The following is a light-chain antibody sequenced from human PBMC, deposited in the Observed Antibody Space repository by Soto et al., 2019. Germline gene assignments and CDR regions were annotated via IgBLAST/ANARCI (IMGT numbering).Light chain of an antibody. CDR2: DAS. CDR1: QSLSGY. CDR3: QQRSNWPPVIT. J-gene: IGKJ5*01. Sequence: EIALTQSPATLSLSPGERATLSCRASQSLSGYLAWYQQTPGQAPRLLIYDASKRATGIPARFSGWGSGTDFTLTLSSLEPEDFEVYYCQQRSNWPPVITFGQGTRLEIK. V-gene: IGKV3-11*01.